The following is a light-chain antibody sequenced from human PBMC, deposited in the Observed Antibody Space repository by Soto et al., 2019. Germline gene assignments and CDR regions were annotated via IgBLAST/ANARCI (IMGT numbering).Light chain of an antibody. J-gene: IGKJ1*01. CDR1: QSVSNW. V-gene: IGKV1-5*01. Sequence: DIQMTQSPSTLSASVGDRVTISCRASQSVSNWLAWYQQKPGKAPELLIYDASSLESGVPSRFSGSGSGTEFTLTISSLQPDDFATYYCHQYGIFWTLGQGTKVDIK. CDR3: HQYGIFWT. CDR2: DAS.